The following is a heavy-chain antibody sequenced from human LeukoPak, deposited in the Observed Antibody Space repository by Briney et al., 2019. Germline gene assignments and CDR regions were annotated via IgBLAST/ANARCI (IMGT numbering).Heavy chain of an antibody. V-gene: IGHV1-2*02. CDR3: ASNVASAGLDY. Sequence: ASVKVSCKASGGTFSSYAISWVRQAPGQGLEWMGWINPNSGGTNYAQKFQGRVTMTRDTSISTAYMELSRLRSDDTAVYYCASNVASAGLDYWGQGTLVTVSS. D-gene: IGHD2-21*01. CDR2: INPNSGGT. CDR1: GGTFSSYA. J-gene: IGHJ4*02.